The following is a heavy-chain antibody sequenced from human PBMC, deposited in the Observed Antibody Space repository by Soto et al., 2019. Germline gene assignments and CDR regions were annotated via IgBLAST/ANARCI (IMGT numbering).Heavy chain of an antibody. CDR3: ARLAYSHYST. V-gene: IGHV4-39*01. CDR1: GGSIKVGGYY. Sequence: LETLSLPYTVSGGSIKVGGYYWVWIRQPPGKGLEWVATIYYSGTTYYNPSLKSRLTISLDTSRNQFSLDLTSVTAADTAVYYCARLAYSHYSTWGQGTLVTVSS. CDR2: IYYSGTT. D-gene: IGHD5-12*01. J-gene: IGHJ4*02.